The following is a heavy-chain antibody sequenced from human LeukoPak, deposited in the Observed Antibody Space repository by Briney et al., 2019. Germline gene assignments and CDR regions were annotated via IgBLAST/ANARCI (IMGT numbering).Heavy chain of an antibody. CDR2: IYYNGNT. CDR1: GDSISSRTNY. J-gene: IGHJ4*02. CDR3: GRVRKSDTAIDY. Sequence: KSSETLSLTCPVSGDSISSRTNYWGWIRQPPGKGLEWIECIYYNGNTYYNPSLRSRVTISLDTSKNQFSLKLTSVTAADTAVYYCGRVRKSDTAIDYWGQGTLVTVSS. D-gene: IGHD3-22*01. V-gene: IGHV4-39*07.